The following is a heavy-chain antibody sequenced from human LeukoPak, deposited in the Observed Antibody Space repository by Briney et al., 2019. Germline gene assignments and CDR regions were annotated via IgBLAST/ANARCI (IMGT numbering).Heavy chain of an antibody. J-gene: IGHJ3*02. CDR3: ARDCSGYYGSGSYYHDAFDI. CDR1: GYSISSGYY. D-gene: IGHD3-10*01. CDR2: IYNSGST. V-gene: IGHV4-38-2*02. Sequence: PSETLSLTCTVSGYSISSGYYWGWIRQPPGKGLEWIGNIYNSGSTYYNPSLKSRVTISVDTSKNQFSLKLSSVTAADTAVYYCARDCSGYYGSGSYYHDAFDIWGQGTMVTVSS.